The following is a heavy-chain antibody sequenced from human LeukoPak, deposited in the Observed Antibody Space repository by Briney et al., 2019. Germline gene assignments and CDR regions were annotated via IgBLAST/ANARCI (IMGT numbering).Heavy chain of an antibody. CDR2: TYYSGSN. D-gene: IGHD2-2*01. CDR3: ARDMSSTSCYDY. V-gene: IGHV4-31*03. CDR1: GGSISSGGYC. Sequence: SETLSLTCTVSGGSISSGGYCWGWIGQHPGNGLEWCGYTYYSGSNYYNPSLESRVTISVDTSRTEFFLKRSSVTAAGTAVYYCARDMSSTSCYDYWGQGTLVTVSS. J-gene: IGHJ4*02.